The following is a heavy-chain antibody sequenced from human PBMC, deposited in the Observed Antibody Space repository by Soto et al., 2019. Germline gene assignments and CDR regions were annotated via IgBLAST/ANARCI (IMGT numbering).Heavy chain of an antibody. CDR1: GGSITSGTYY. Sequence: QLRLQESGPGLVRPSEPLSLTCTVSGGSITSGTYYWGWIRQPPGKGLEWIGSLYYSGTTYYNPSLKSRITISVDTSQNQSSLTLGSVIAADTAVYYCAIVRPTSNWYSFDIWGQGIMVTVSS. V-gene: IGHV4-39*01. J-gene: IGHJ3*02. CDR3: AIVRPTSNWYSFDI. D-gene: IGHD6-13*01. CDR2: LYYSGTT.